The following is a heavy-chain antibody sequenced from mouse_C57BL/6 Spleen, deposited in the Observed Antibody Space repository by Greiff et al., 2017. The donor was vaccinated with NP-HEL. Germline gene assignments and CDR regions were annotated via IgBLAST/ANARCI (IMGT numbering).Heavy chain of an antibody. J-gene: IGHJ3*01. CDR1: GYTFTEYP. Sequence: VQLQQSGAELVKPGASVKLSCKASGYTFTEYPIHWVKQRSGQGLEWIGWFYPGSGSIKYNEKFKDKATLTADKSSSTVYMELSRLTSEDSAVYFCARHEDPDGSREVWFAYWGQGTLGTVSA. CDR2: FYPGSGSI. V-gene: IGHV1-62-2*01. CDR3: ARHEDPDGSREVWFAY. D-gene: IGHD1-1*01.